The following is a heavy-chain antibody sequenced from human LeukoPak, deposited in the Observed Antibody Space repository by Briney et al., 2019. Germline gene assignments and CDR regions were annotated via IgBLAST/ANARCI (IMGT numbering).Heavy chain of an antibody. Sequence: GGSLRLSCAASGFTFDDYAMRWVRQAPGKGLEWVSLISWDGGSTYYADSVKGRFTISRDNSKNSLYLQMNSLRAEDTALYYCAATRYDSSGYYLDDAFDIWGQGTMVTVSS. CDR1: GFTFDDYA. CDR2: ISWDGGST. J-gene: IGHJ3*02. CDR3: AATRYDSSGYYLDDAFDI. V-gene: IGHV3-43D*03. D-gene: IGHD3-22*01.